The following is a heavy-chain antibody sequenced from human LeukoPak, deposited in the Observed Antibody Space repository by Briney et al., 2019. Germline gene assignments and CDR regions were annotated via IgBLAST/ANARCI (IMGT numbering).Heavy chain of an antibody. J-gene: IGHJ4*02. CDR2: ISGSGGST. CDR1: GFTFSSYS. D-gene: IGHD3-22*01. CDR3: AKGSTYYDSSGLINPWDY. Sequence: GGSLRLSCAASGFTFSSYSMNWVRQAPGKGLEWVSAISGSGGSTYYADSVKGRFTISRDNSKNTLYLQMNSLRAEDTAVYYCAKGSTYYDSSGLINPWDYWGQGTLVTVSS. V-gene: IGHV3-23*01.